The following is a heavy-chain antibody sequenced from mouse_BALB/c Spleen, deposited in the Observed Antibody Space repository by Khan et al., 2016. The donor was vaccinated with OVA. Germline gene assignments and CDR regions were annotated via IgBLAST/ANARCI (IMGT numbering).Heavy chain of an antibody. CDR1: GYTFTNNG. CDR3: ARSMPHYYGSRYLGY. J-gene: IGHJ2*01. Sequence: QIQLVQSGPELKKPGETIKISCKTSGYTFTNNGVTWVKQAPGTGLKWMGWINTYSGESTYVDDFKGRFAFSLELSASTAYLQFNNLKHEDSATYFCARSMPHYYGSRYLGYWGQGSTRTGSS. V-gene: IGHV9-3-1*01. D-gene: IGHD1-1*01. CDR2: INTYSGES.